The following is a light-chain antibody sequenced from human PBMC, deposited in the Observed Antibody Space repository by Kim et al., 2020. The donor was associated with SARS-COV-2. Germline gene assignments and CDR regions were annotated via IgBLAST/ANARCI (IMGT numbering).Light chain of an antibody. CDR1: RDNVGDQG. CDR2: RDN. V-gene: IGLV10-54*04. J-gene: IGLJ3*02. CDR3: SAWDRSLGAWV. Sequence: QAGLTQPPSVSKGLRQTATLTCTGNRDNVGDQGAAWLQQHQGHPPKLLSFRDNNRPSGISERFSASRSGNTASLTITGLQPEDEADYYCSAWDRSLGAWVFGGGTKLTVL.